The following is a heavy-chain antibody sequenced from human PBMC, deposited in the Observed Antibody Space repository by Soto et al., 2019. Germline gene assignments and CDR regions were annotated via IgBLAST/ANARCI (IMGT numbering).Heavy chain of an antibody. D-gene: IGHD2-15*01. Sequence: EVQLVESGGGLVKPGGSLRLSCVASGFTLSDHSMNWVRLAPGKGLEWVSSISDVGAYIFYADSVKGRFTISRDNAKNSLYLQMDSLGAEDTALYYCARDLVAAALNGFDVWGQGTMVTVSS. CDR2: ISDVGAYI. J-gene: IGHJ3*01. CDR3: ARDLVAAALNGFDV. V-gene: IGHV3-21*01. CDR1: GFTLSDHS.